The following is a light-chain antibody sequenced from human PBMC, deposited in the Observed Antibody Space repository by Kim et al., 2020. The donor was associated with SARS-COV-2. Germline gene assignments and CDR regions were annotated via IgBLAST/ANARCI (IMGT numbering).Light chain of an antibody. CDR2: GKN. CDR3: NSWDSSGNHVV. Sequence: SSELTQDPAVSVALGQTVRITCQGDSLRSYYASWYQQKPGQAPVLVIYGKNNRPSGIPDRFSGSSSGNTASLTITGAQAEDEADYYCNSWDSSGNHVVFG. V-gene: IGLV3-19*01. J-gene: IGLJ2*01. CDR1: SLRSYY.